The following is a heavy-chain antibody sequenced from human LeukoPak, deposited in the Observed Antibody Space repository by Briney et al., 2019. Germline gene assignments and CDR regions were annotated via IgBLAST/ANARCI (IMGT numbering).Heavy chain of an antibody. D-gene: IGHD1-7*01. CDR3: ARGVRNYRC. CDR1: VFTFTNYW. CDR2: IKQDGSEK. V-gene: IGHV3-7*01. J-gene: IGHJ4*02. Sequence: GGSLRLSCAASVFTFTNYWITWVRQAPGKGMEWVASIKQDGSEKYYVDSVKGRFTMSRDNAKNSLYLQMSSLRAEDTAVYYCARGVRNYRCWGQGTLVTVSS.